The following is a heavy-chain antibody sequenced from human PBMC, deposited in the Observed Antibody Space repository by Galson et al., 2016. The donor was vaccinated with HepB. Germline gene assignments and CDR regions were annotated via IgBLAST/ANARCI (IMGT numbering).Heavy chain of an antibody. J-gene: IGHJ4*02. V-gene: IGHV3-33*06. Sequence: SLRLSCAASGFNFGRYHMNWVRQAPGKGLEWVAVSRYDGQYKYYADSVKGRFTISRDNSKSTLFLQMNSLRPEDTAVYYCAKGSLSVIGTHFDHWGQGTLVTVSS. CDR1: GFNFGRYH. D-gene: IGHD6-19*01. CDR3: AKGSLSVIGTHFDH. CDR2: SRYDGQYK.